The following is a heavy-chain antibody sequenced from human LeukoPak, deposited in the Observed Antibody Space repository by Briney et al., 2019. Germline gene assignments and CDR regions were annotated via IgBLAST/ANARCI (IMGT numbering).Heavy chain of an antibody. V-gene: IGHV4-38-2*02. Sequence: SETLSLTCTVSGYSISSGYYWGWIGQPPGKGLEWIGSIYHSGSTYYNPSLKSRVTISVDTSKNQFSLKLSSVTAADTAVYYCARGEVWFDPWGQGTLVTVSS. CDR3: ARGEVWFDP. J-gene: IGHJ5*02. CDR1: GYSISSGYY. CDR2: IYHSGST.